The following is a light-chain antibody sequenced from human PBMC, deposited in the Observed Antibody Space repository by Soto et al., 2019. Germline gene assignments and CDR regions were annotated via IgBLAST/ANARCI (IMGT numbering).Light chain of an antibody. CDR2: LGS. Sequence: DIVMTQSPLSLPVTPGEPASISCRSSQSLLLSNGYNYLDWYLQKPGQSPQLLIYLGSDRASGVPDRFSGSGSGTDFTLKISRVEAEDVGLYYCMQVLHAPYTFGQGTQLEIK. CDR1: QSLLLSNGYNY. J-gene: IGKJ2*01. V-gene: IGKV2-28*01. CDR3: MQVLHAPYT.